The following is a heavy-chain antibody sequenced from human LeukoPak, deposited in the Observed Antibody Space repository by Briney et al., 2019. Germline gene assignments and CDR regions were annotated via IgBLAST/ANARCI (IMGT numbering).Heavy chain of an antibody. CDR2: IYYSGST. D-gene: IGHD1-26*01. V-gene: IGHV4-61*01. J-gene: IGHJ5*02. Sequence: PSETLSLTCTVSGGSVSSGSYYWSWIRQPPGKGLEWIGYIYYSGSTNYNPSLKSRVTISVDTSKNQFSLKLSSVTAADTAVYYCARVKIMGGSYYLGFDPRGQGTLVTVSS. CDR3: ARVKIMGGSYYLGFDP. CDR1: GGSVSSGSYY.